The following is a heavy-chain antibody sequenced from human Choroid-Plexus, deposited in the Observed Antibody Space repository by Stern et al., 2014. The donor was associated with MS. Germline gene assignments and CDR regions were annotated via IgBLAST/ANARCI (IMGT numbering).Heavy chain of an antibody. V-gene: IGHV3-30*18. CDR2: VSYDGSNK. D-gene: IGHD2/OR15-2a*01. Sequence: VQLVESGGGVVQPGRPLRLSCVASGFTFGSCAMPLVRQAPGKGLEGVAGVSYDGSNKYYADSVKGRFTISRDNSQNTLYMQMSSLRPEDTAVYYCAKDRQYLTYFFDHWGQGSLVTVSS. CDR1: GFTFGSCA. CDR3: AKDRQYLTYFFDH. J-gene: IGHJ5*02.